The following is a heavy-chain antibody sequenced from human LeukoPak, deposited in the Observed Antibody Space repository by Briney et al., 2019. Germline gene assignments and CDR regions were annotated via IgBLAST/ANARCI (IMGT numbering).Heavy chain of an antibody. Sequence: GGSLRLSCAASGFTFSSYEMNWVRQAPGKGLEWVSYISSSGTTIYYADSVRGRFTISRDNAKNSLYLQMNSLRAEDTAVYYCARVGVVVAATGNLWFDPWGQGTLVTVSS. J-gene: IGHJ5*02. V-gene: IGHV3-48*03. CDR2: ISSSGTTI. CDR1: GFTFSSYE. D-gene: IGHD2-15*01. CDR3: ARVGVVVAATGNLWFDP.